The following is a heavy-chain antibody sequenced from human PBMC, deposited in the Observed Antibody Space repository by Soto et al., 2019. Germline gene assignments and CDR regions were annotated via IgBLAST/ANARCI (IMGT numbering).Heavy chain of an antibody. Sequence: DVQLVDSGGGLVQPGGSLRLSCAAFGFTFSNYAMSWVRQAPGKGLAWVPLVSATAGTTYYTDPVKGRFTISRDNSRNTVYLQRNSLRADDAAVYYCAKDRLAGGFDYWGQGTLFTFSS. D-gene: IGHD3-16*01. CDR3: AKDRLAGGFDY. J-gene: IGHJ4*02. V-gene: IGHV3-23*04. CDR2: VSATAGTT. CDR1: GFTFSNYA.